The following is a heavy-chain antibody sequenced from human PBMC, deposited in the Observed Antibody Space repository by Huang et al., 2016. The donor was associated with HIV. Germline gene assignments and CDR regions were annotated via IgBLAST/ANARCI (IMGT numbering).Heavy chain of an antibody. V-gene: IGHV4-34*02. J-gene: IGHJ6*02. D-gene: IGHD3-3*01. CDR1: GGSFTGNY. CDR3: ARQWTILEWLLGLDV. CDR2: FNDSGAT. Sequence: QMQLQQRGAGLLKPSETLSLTCGVSGGSFTGNYLPWIRQAPGKGLEWIGEFNDSGATNYTPSLNGRVTISLDKSNRELSLNLRSVTAADTAVYYCARQWTILEWLLGLDVWGQGTTVIVSS.